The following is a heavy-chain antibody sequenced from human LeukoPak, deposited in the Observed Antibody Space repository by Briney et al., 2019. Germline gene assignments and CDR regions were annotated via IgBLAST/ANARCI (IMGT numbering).Heavy chain of an antibody. CDR3: ARGRRRYCTNGVCYKMNYYYYYYMDV. V-gene: IGHV4-59*01. CDR2: IYYSGST. J-gene: IGHJ6*03. D-gene: IGHD2-8*01. Sequence: SETLSLTCTVSGGSISSYYWSWIRQPPGKGLEWIGYIYYSGSTNYNPSLKSRVTISVDTSKNQFSLKLSSVTAADTAVYYCARGRRRYCTNGVCYKMNYYYYYYMDVWGKGTTVTVSS. CDR1: GGSISSYY.